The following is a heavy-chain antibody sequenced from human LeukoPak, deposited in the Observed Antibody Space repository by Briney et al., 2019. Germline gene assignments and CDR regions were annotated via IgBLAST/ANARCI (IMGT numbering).Heavy chain of an antibody. CDR1: GYTFTSYD. D-gene: IGHD3-10*01. CDR2: MNPNSGNT. J-gene: IGHJ6*03. CDR3: ARGGTLNNYYYYYYMDV. Sequence: ASVKVSCKASGYTFTSYDINWVRQATGQGLEWMGWMNPNSGNTGYAQKFQGRVTMTRNTSISTAYMELSSLRSEDTAVYYCARGGTLNNYYYYYYMDVWGKGATVTVSS. V-gene: IGHV1-8*01.